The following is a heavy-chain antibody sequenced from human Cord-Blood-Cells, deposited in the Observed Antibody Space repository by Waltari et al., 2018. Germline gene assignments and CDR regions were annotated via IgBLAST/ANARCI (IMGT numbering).Heavy chain of an antibody. D-gene: IGHD3-10*01. CDR2: IIPIFGTA. Sequence: VQLVQSGAELEQPGCPAPVSSQASGVTFSRLAISWVRQGPRSGLKSMGGIIPIFGTASYAQKFQGRVMITADKSTSTAYMELSSLRSEDTAVYYCASSNYYGSGSYYNLFAYWGQGTLVTVSS. CDR1: GVTFSRLA. V-gene: IGHV1-69*06. J-gene: IGHJ4*02. CDR3: ASSNYYGSGSYYNLFAY.